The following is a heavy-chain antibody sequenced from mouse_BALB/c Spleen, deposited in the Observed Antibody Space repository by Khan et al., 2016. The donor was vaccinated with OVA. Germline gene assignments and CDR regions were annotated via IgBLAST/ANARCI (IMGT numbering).Heavy chain of an antibody. CDR2: IDPENGNT. CDR1: GFNIKDYY. Sequence: VQLKESGAELVRPGALVKLSCKASGFNIKDYYIHWVKQRPEQGLVWIGRIDPENGNTIYDPKFQGQASITSDTSSNTAYLQLNSLTSEDTAVYYCSRDGYSPWFAYWGQGTLVTVSA. D-gene: IGHD2-3*01. CDR3: SRDGYSPWFAY. J-gene: IGHJ3*01. V-gene: IGHV14-1*02.